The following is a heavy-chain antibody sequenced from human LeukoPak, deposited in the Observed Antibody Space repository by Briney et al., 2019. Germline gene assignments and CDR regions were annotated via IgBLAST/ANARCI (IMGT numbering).Heavy chain of an antibody. CDR2: IYSGGST. D-gene: IGHD2-8*02. CDR3: ARLSWFFGTGVSQTGFEY. Sequence: GGSLRLSCAASGFTVSSNYMSWVRQAPGKGLDWVSVIYSGGSTYYADSVKGRFTISRDNSKNTLYLQMNSLRVEDTAVYYCARLSWFFGTGVSQTGFEYWGQGTLVSVST. V-gene: IGHV3-66*01. CDR1: GFTVSSNY. J-gene: IGHJ4*02.